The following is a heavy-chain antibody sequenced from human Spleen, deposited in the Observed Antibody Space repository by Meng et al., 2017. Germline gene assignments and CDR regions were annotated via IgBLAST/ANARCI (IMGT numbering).Heavy chain of an antibody. CDR3: ARVGASIAWLFDFDH. CDR1: GGSISSSHW. V-gene: IGHV4-4*02. Sequence: QVPLQKSGPGLVRPSGTLPLTCVVSGGSISSSHWWQWVRQPPGKGLEWIGEIFHSGTAKYNPSLRSRVTISVDNSNNRFSLIMTSVTAADTAVYYCARVGASIAWLFDFDHWGQGTLVTVSS. J-gene: IGHJ4*02. D-gene: IGHD6-19*01. CDR2: IFHSGTA.